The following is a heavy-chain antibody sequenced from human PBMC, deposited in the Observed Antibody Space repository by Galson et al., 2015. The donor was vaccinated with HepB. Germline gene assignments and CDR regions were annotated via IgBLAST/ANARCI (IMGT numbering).Heavy chain of an antibody. CDR1: GFTFSSYG. V-gene: IGHV3-33*01. J-gene: IGHJ6*02. Sequence: SLRLSCAASGFTFSSYGMHWVRQAPGKGLEWVAVIWYDGSNKYYADSVKGRFTISRDNSKNMLYLQMNSLRAEDTAVYYCARDRCSSTSCSYGMDVWGQGTTVTVSS. D-gene: IGHD2-2*01. CDR2: IWYDGSNK. CDR3: ARDRCSSTSCSYGMDV.